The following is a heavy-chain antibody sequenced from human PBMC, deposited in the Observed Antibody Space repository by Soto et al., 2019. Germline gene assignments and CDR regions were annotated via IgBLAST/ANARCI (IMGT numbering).Heavy chain of an antibody. Sequence: SETLSLTCTVSGGSISSSSHYWGWIRQPPGKGLEWIGSIFHSGSAYYYPSLKSRVTISVDTSKNQFSLKLTSATAADTAVYYCARHGFNCNLDSDSWGQGTLVTVSS. D-gene: IGHD1-20*01. CDR1: GGSISSSSHY. V-gene: IGHV4-39*01. CDR3: ARHGFNCNLDSDS. CDR2: IFHSGSA. J-gene: IGHJ4*02.